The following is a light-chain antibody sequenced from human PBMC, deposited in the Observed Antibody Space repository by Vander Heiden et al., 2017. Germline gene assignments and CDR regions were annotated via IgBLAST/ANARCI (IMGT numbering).Light chain of an antibody. V-gene: IGKV1-39*01. CDR1: QSISDH. J-gene: IGKJ4*01. Sequence: DIQITQSPSTLPASVGDRVSITCRASQSISDHLNWYQQKAGEAPRLLIYTATSLQSGVPSRFSGSGSGTDFTLTISSLQPEDFATYYCQQSYSTLLTFGGGTKVEIK. CDR2: TAT. CDR3: QQSYSTLLT.